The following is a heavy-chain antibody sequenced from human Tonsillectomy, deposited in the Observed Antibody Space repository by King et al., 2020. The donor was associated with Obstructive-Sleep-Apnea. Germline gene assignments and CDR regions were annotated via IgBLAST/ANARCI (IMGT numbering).Heavy chain of an antibody. CDR3: ASSSPYYYDSSGLGDI. CDR1: GGSISSGDYY. V-gene: IGHV4-30-4*01. CDR2: IYYSGST. D-gene: IGHD3-22*01. J-gene: IGHJ3*02. Sequence: VQLQESGPGLVKPSQTLSLTCTVSGGSISSGDYYWSWIRQPPGKGLEWIGYIYYSGSTYYNPSLKSRVTISVDTSQNQFSLKLSSVTAADTAVYYCASSSPYYYDSSGLGDIWGQGTMVTVSS.